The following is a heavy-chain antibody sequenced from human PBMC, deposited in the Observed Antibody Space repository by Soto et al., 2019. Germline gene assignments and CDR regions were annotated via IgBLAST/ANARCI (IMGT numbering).Heavy chain of an antibody. CDR1: GGTFSSYT. Sequence: GASVKVSCKASGGTFSSYTISWVRQAPGKGLEWMGGFDPEDGETIYAQKFQGRVTMTEDTSTDTAYMELSSLRSEDTAVYYCATGPDTAMDAFDIWGQGTMVTVS. V-gene: IGHV1-24*01. CDR3: ATGPDTAMDAFDI. CDR2: FDPEDGET. J-gene: IGHJ3*02. D-gene: IGHD5-18*01.